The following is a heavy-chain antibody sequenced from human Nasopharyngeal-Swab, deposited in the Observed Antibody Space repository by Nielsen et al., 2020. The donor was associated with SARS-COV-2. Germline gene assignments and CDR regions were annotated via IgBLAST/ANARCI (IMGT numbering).Heavy chain of an antibody. Sequence: SLKISCAASGFTFDDYAMHWVRQAPGKGLEWVSGISWNSGSIGYADSVKGRFTISRDNSKSTLYLQMNSLRAEDTAVYYCATPGSSGWYGGAYFDYWGQGTLVTVSS. J-gene: IGHJ4*02. CDR3: ATPGSSGWYGGAYFDY. CDR2: ISWNSGSI. D-gene: IGHD6-19*01. V-gene: IGHV3-9*01. CDR1: GFTFDDYA.